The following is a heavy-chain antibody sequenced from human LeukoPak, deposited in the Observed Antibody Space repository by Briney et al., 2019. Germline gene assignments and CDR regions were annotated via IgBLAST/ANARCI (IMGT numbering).Heavy chain of an antibody. CDR1: GFTFSRYW. CDR2: IKHDGSQK. CDR3: ARDGMGGIKAFDI. J-gene: IGHJ3*02. V-gene: IGHV3-7*05. D-gene: IGHD3-10*01. Sequence: GGSLRLSCAASGFTFSRYWMSWVRQAPGRGLEWVANIKHDGSQKYYVDSVKGRITISRDNANNSLYLQMTSLRAEDTAVYYCARDGMGGIKAFDIWGQGTMVTVSS.